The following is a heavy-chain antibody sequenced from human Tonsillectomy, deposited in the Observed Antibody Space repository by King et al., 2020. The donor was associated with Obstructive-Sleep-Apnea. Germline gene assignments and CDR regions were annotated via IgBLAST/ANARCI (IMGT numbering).Heavy chain of an antibody. J-gene: IGHJ4*02. V-gene: IGHV4-31*03. Sequence: QLQESGPGLVKPSQTLSLTCTVSGGSISSGGYYWSWIRQHPGKGLEWIGYIYYSGSTYYNPSLKSRVTISVDTSKNQFSLKLSSVTAADTAVYYCARWITMVRGGPYYVDYWGQGTLVTVSS. CDR3: ARWITMVRGGPYYVDY. CDR2: IYYSGST. D-gene: IGHD3-10*01. CDR1: GGSISSGGYY.